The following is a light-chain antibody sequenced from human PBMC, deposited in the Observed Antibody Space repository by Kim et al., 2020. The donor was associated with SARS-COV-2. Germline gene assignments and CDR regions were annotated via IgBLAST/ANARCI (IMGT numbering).Light chain of an antibody. V-gene: IGLV2-8*01. CDR1: SSDIGGPYNY. Sequence: QSALTQPPSASGSPGQSVTISCTGTSSDIGGPYNYVSWYQQHPGQAPKLIIYEVNKRPSGVPDRFSGSKSGHTASLTVSGLQAEDEADYYCSSYAGSNNCVLFGKGTQRSV. CDR2: EVN. CDR3: SSYAGSNNCVL. J-gene: IGLJ3*02.